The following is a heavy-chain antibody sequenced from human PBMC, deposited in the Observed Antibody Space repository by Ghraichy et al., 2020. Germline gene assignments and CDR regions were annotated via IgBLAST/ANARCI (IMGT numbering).Heavy chain of an antibody. CDR2: ISWNSGSI. D-gene: IGHD6-6*01. CDR3: AKDRNTQESSDWYFDL. Sequence: GGSLRLSCAASGFTFDDYAMHWVRQAPGKGLEWVSGISWNSGSIGYADSVKGRFTISRDNAKNSLYLQMNSLRAEDTALYYCAKDRNTQESSDWYFDLWGRGTLVTVSS. J-gene: IGHJ2*01. CDR1: GFTFDDYA. V-gene: IGHV3-9*01.